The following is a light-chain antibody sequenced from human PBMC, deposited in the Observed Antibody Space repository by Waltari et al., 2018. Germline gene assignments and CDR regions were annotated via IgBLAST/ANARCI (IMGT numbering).Light chain of an antibody. V-gene: IGKV1-9*01. Sequence: DIQLTQSPSFLSASVGDRVTITCRASQGINSYLAWYQQKPGKAPKLLIYAASTLQSGGPSRFSGSGSGTEFTLTISSLQPEDFATYYCQQLNSYPVTFGQGTKLEI. CDR2: AAS. J-gene: IGKJ2*01. CDR1: QGINSY. CDR3: QQLNSYPVT.